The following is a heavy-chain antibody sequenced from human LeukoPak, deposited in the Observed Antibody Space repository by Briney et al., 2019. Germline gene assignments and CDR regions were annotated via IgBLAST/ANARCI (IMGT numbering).Heavy chain of an antibody. J-gene: IGHJ4*02. D-gene: IGHD3-3*01. CDR1: GFTFSSYS. Sequence: GGSLRLSCAASGFTFSSYSMNWVRQAPGKGLEWVSSISSSSSYIYYADSVKGRFTISRDNAKNSLYLQMNSLRAEDTAVYYCARDRTWGAILGVVKDYWGQGTLVTVSS. V-gene: IGHV3-21*01. CDR3: ARDRTWGAILGVVKDY. CDR2: ISSSSSYI.